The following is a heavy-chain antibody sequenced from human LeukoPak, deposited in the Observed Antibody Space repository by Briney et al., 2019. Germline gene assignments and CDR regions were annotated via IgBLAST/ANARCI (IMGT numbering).Heavy chain of an antibody. CDR2: INHSGST. D-gene: IGHD3-10*01. CDR3: ARGPRSGGSGSYYYY. CDR1: GGSFSGYY. Sequence: SETLSLTCAVYGGSFSGYYWSWIRQPPGKGPEWIGEINHSGSTSQNPSLKSRVTISVDTSKNQFSLKLSSVTAADTAVYYCARGPRSGGSGSYYYYWGQGTLVTVSS. J-gene: IGHJ4*02. V-gene: IGHV4-34*01.